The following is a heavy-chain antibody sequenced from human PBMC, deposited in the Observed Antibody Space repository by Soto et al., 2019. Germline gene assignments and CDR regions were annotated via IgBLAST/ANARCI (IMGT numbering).Heavy chain of an antibody. CDR2: ISYDGSNK. J-gene: IGHJ4*02. V-gene: IGHV3-30-3*01. D-gene: IGHD2-15*01. Sequence: GGSLRLSCAASGFTFSSYAMHWVRQAPGKGLEWVAVISYDGSNKYYADSVKGRFTISRDNSKNTLYLQMNSLRAEDTAVYYCARDSGGVAATPAWTWEFDYWGQGTLVTVSS. CDR1: GFTFSSYA. CDR3: ARDSGGVAATPAWTWEFDY.